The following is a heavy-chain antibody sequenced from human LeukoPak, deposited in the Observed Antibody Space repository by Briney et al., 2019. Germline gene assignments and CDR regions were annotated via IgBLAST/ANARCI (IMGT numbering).Heavy chain of an antibody. Sequence: ASVKVSCKASGYTFTSYGISWVRQAPGQGLEWTGWISAYNGNTNYAQKLQGRVTMTTDTSTSTAYMELRSLRSDDTAVYYCARVGYYYDSSGYSSVDYGMDVWGQGTTVTVSS. V-gene: IGHV1-18*01. CDR2: ISAYNGNT. J-gene: IGHJ6*02. CDR1: GYTFTSYG. D-gene: IGHD3-22*01. CDR3: ARVGYYYDSSGYSSVDYGMDV.